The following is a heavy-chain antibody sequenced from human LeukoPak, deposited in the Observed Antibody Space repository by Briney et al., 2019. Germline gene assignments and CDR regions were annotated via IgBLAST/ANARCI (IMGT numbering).Heavy chain of an antibody. D-gene: IGHD6-6*01. Sequence: PGGSLRLSCAASGFTFSDYTMNWVRQAPGKGLEWVAVIWYDGSNKYYADSVKGRFTISRDNSKNTLYLQMNSLRAEDTAVYYCARDFSTSSERHYYYYGMDVWGQGTTVTVSS. V-gene: IGHV3-33*08. CDR1: GFTFSDYT. J-gene: IGHJ6*02. CDR2: IWYDGSNK. CDR3: ARDFSTSSERHYYYYGMDV.